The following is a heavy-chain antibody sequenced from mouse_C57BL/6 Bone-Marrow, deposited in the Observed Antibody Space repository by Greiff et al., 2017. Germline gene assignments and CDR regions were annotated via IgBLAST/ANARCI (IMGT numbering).Heavy chain of an antibody. CDR1: GYAFSSSW. V-gene: IGHV1-82*01. CDR3: AGQLRPAWFAY. J-gene: IGHJ3*01. CDR2: IYPGDGDT. Sequence: VQLQQSGPELVKPGASVKISCKASGYAFSSSWMNWVKQRPGKGLEWIGRIYPGDGDTNYNGKFKGKATLTADKSSSTAYMQLSSLTSEDSAVYFCAGQLRPAWFAYWGQGTLVTVSA. D-gene: IGHD3-2*02.